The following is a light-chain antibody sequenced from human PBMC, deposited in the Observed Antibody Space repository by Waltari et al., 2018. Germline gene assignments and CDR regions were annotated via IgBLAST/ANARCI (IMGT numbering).Light chain of an antibody. J-gene: IGKJ1*01. CDR3: QQYNNYTPKK. V-gene: IGKV1-5*01. Sequence: IQVTQSPSTLSASVGDRVTITCRATQSISNWLAWYQQKPGKAPKLLIYKASTLESGVPSRFSGSGSGTEFTLTISSLQPDDFATYFCQQYNNYTPKKFGQGTKVDIK. CDR2: KAS. CDR1: QSISNW.